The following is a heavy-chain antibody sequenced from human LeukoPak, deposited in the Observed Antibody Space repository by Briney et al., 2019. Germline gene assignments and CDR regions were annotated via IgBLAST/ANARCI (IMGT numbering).Heavy chain of an antibody. D-gene: IGHD3-10*01. J-gene: IGHJ5*02. CDR2: IYYSGST. CDR1: GGSFSGYY. V-gene: IGHV4-31*11. Sequence: SETLSLTCAVYGGSFSGYYWSWIRQHPGKGLEWIGYIYYSGSTYYNPSLKSRVTISVDTSKNQFSLKLSSVTAADTAVYYCARANITMVRGVIASFDPWGQGTLVTVSS. CDR3: ARANITMVRGVIASFDP.